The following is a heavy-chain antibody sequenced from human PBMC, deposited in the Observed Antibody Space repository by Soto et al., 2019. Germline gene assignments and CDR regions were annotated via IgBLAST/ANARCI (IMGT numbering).Heavy chain of an antibody. V-gene: IGHV5-51*01. J-gene: IGHJ3*02. D-gene: IGHD4-17*01. CDR2: IYPGDSDT. Sequence: GKGLEWMGIIYPGDSDTRYSPSFQGQVTISADKSISTAYLQWSSLKASDTAMYYCARHPGTVTTRAFDIWGQGTMVTVSS. CDR3: ARHPGTVTTRAFDI.